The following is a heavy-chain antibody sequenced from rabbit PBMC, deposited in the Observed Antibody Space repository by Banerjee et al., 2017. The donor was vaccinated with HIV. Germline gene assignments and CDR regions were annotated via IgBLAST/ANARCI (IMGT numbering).Heavy chain of an antibody. Sequence: QEQLVESGGGLVQPEGSLTLTCKASGFTLSSSDYMCWVRQAPGKGLEWIGCIYTDSTDSTAYASWAKGRFTISKTSSTTVTLQMTSLTAADTATYFCARDWTAYSDDYVGYGYNLWGPGTLVTVS. V-gene: IGHV1S45*01. CDR2: IYTDSTDST. CDR1: GFTLSSSDY. D-gene: IGHD6-1*01. J-gene: IGHJ4*01. CDR3: ARDWTAYSDDYVGYGYNL.